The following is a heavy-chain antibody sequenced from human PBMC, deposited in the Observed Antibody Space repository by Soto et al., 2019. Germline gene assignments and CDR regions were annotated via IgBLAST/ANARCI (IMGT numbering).Heavy chain of an antibody. J-gene: IGHJ4*02. CDR2: IIPILDIA. D-gene: IGHD4-17*01. CDR1: GGTFSSYT. V-gene: IGHV1-69*08. Sequence: QVQLVQSGAEVKKPGSSVKVSCKASGGTFSSYTISWVRQAPGQGLEWMGRIIPILDIANYAQNFQGRITLTTDTPTSTAYIELRSLRFDDSAVYFCARDIDYDIDYWGQGTLVTVSS. CDR3: ARDIDYDIDY.